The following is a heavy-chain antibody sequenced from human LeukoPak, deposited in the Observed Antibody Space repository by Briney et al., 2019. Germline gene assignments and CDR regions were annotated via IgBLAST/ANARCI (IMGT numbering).Heavy chain of an antibody. D-gene: IGHD3-22*01. CDR2: IYYSGST. Sequence: SETLSLTCTVSGGSISSSSYYWGWIRQPPGKGLEWIGSIYYSGSTYYNPSLKSRVTISVDTSKNQFSLKLSSVTAADTAVYYCARVPHYYDSSGSPGGYWGQGTLVTVSS. CDR1: GGSISSSSYY. CDR3: ARVPHYYDSSGSPGGY. V-gene: IGHV4-39*01. J-gene: IGHJ4*02.